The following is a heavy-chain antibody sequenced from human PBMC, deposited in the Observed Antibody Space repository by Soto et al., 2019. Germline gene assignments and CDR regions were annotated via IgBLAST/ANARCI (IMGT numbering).Heavy chain of an antibody. D-gene: IGHD4-17*01. V-gene: IGHV3-21*01. J-gene: IGHJ4*02. CDR1: GFTFSDYS. CDR2: ISSTSTFI. CDR3: TRVYGDYGTLSDY. Sequence: GGSLRLSCAASGFTFSDYSVNWVRQAPGKGLEWVSSISSTSTFIYYADSVRGRFTISRDNAKNSLYLQMNSLRAEDTAAYYCTRVYGDYGTLSDYWGRGTLVTVSS.